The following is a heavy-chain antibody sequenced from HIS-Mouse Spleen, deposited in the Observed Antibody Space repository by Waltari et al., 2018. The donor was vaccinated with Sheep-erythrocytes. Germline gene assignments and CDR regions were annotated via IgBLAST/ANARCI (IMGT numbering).Heavy chain of an antibody. CDR3: ARVASGATFDY. CDR2: ISSSSSYI. D-gene: IGHD1-26*01. CDR1: GFTLSSYS. J-gene: IGHJ4*02. V-gene: IGHV3-21*01. Sequence: EVQLVESGGGLVTPGGSLSLSCAASGFTLSSYSMTGVRQAPGKGLEWVSSISSSSSYIYYADSVKGRFTISRDNAKNSLYLQMNSLRAEDTAVYYCARVASGATFDYWGQGTLVTVSS.